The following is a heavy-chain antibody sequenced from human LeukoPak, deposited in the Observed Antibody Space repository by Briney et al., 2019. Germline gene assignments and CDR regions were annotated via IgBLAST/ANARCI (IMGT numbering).Heavy chain of an antibody. Sequence: PGRSLRLSCAASGFTFSSYAMHWVRQAPGKGLEWVAVISYDGSNKYYADSVKGRFTISRDNAKNSLYLQMNSLRAEDTAVYYCAREDKIVASLDYWGQGTLVTVSS. V-gene: IGHV3-30-3*01. CDR2: ISYDGSNK. CDR1: GFTFSSYA. CDR3: AREDKIVASLDY. D-gene: IGHD3-22*01. J-gene: IGHJ4*02.